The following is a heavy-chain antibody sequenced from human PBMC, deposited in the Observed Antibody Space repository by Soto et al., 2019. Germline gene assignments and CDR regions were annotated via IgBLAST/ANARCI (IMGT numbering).Heavy chain of an antibody. CDR1: CDSIISRDFY. V-gene: IGHV4-39*01. J-gene: IGHJ5*02. D-gene: IGHD3-3*02. CDR3: ARHSLALRKNNWFDP. Sequence: PSETLSLTCTDSCDSIISRDFYWGWVRQPPGKGLEWIGSIFYLGSSYYNPSLKSRVTMSVDTSKNQFSLRLRSVTAADTALYFCARHSLALRKNNWFDPWGQGIMVTVSS. CDR2: IFYLGSS.